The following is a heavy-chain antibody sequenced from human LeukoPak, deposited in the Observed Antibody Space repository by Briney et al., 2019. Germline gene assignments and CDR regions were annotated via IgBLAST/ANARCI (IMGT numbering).Heavy chain of an antibody. J-gene: IGHJ6*03. V-gene: IGHV1-18*01. D-gene: IGHD6-6*01. Sequence: WASVKVSCKASGYTFTSYGISSVRQAPGQGLEWMGWINAYNGNTNYAQKLQGRVTMTTDTSTSTAYMELRSLRSDDTAVYYCALMRAARPYYYYYYMDVWGKGTTVTVSS. CDR2: INAYNGNT. CDR1: GYTFTSYG. CDR3: ALMRAARPYYYYYYMDV.